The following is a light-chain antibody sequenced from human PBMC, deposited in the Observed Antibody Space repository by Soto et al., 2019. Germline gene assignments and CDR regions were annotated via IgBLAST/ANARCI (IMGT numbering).Light chain of an antibody. CDR2: KVS. CDR1: QSLVYSEGNAY. CDR3: MHGTHWPWT. Sequence: VVMTQSPLSLPVPLVQPASISCRYGQSLVYSEGNAYVNWFQQRAGQSPRRLIYKVSNRDSGVTDRLSGSGSGADFALKSSRVGAEDVGIYYCMHGTHWPWTFGQGTKVEI. V-gene: IGKV2-30*01. J-gene: IGKJ1*01.